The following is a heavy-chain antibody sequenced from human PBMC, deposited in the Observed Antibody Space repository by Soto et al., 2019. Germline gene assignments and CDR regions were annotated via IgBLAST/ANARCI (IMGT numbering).Heavy chain of an antibody. J-gene: IGHJ6*02. V-gene: IGHV4-59*01. CDR2: IYYSGST. CDR1: GGSISSYY. Sequence: QVQLQESGPGLVKPSETLSLTCTVSGGSISSYYWSWIRQPPGKGLEWIGYIYYSGSTNYNPSLKRRGTISVDTSKNQSSLKLSSVTAADTAVYYCAREGVSSSWYNYYGMDVWGQGTTVTVSS. CDR3: AREGVSSSWYNYYGMDV. D-gene: IGHD6-13*01.